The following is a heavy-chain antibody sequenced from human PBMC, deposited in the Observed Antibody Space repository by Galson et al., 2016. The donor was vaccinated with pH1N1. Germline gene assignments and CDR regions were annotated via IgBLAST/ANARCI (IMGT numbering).Heavy chain of an antibody. CDR3: AKDDYPLIIGLRRAWGMNV. CDR2: ISYDGTNK. V-gene: IGHV3-30*18. Sequence: SLRLSCAASEFTFSSYGMHWVRQAPGKGLEWVALISYDGTNKYYGDSVKGRCSISRDNSKNTLSPQMNSLRAEDTAVYYCAKDDYPLIIGLRRAWGMNVWGQGTTVIVSS. J-gene: IGHJ6*02. CDR1: EFTFSSYG. D-gene: IGHD3-16*01.